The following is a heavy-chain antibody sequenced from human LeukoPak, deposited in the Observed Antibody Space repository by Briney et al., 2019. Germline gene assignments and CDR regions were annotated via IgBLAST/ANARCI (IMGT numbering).Heavy chain of an antibody. D-gene: IGHD3-10*01. CDR2: IYWNDDK. CDR1: GFSLSTSGVG. Sequence: SGPTLVKPTQTLTLTCTFSGFSLSTSGVGVGWIRQPPGKALEWLALIYWNDDKRYSTSLKSRLTITKDTSKNQVVLTMTNMDPVDTATYYCAHSKVVRGVMQSFDYWGQGTLVTVSS. V-gene: IGHV2-5*01. CDR3: AHSKVVRGVMQSFDY. J-gene: IGHJ4*02.